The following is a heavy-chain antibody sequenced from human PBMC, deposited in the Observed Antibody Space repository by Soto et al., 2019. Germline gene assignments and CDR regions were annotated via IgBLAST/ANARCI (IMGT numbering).Heavy chain of an antibody. CDR2: IYYSGST. V-gene: IGHV4-31*03. D-gene: IGHD3-22*01. J-gene: IGHJ4*02. CDR1: GGSISSGGYY. Sequence: QVQLQESGPGLVKPSQTLSLTCTVSGGSISSGGYYWSWIRQHPGKGLEWIGYIYYSGSTYYNPSHKSRVTTAVDTSKNQFSLKLGSVTAADTAVYDCAREGAKDSSGRGRFDYWGQGTLVTVSS. CDR3: AREGAKDSSGRGRFDY.